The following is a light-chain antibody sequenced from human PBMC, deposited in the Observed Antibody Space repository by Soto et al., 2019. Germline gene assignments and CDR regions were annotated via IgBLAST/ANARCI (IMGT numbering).Light chain of an antibody. J-gene: IGKJ1*01. Sequence: DIQMTQSPSTLSASVGDRVSITCRASQSISSWVAWYQQKPGKAPKLLISKASSLESGVPSRFSGSGSGTDFTLTITSLQPDDFATYYCQQYNTMATFGQGTKVEIK. CDR1: QSISSW. V-gene: IGKV1-5*03. CDR3: QQYNTMAT. CDR2: KAS.